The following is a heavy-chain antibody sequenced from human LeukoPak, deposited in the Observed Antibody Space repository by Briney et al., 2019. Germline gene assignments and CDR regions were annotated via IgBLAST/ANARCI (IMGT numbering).Heavy chain of an antibody. V-gene: IGHV4-59*01. CDR3: AREIVGATPPYFDY. CDR2: IYYSGST. Sequence: SETLSLTCAVYGGSFSGYYWSWIRQPPGKGLEWIGYIYYSGSTNYNPSLKSRVTISVDTSKNQFSLKLSSVTAADTAVYYCAREIVGATPPYFDYWGQGTLVTVSS. J-gene: IGHJ4*02. CDR1: GGSFSGYY. D-gene: IGHD1-26*01.